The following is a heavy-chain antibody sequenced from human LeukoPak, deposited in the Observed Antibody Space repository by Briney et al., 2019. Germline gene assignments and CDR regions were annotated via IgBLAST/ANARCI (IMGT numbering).Heavy chain of an antibody. D-gene: IGHD1-14*01. J-gene: IGHJ4*02. CDR3: ARHSGISMTLLFFDY. Sequence: SETLSLTCAVYGGSFSGYYWSWVRQLPGKGLEWIGEISHSGSTNYNPSLKSRVTISVDTSKNQFSLKLTSVTAADTAEYYCARHSGISMTLLFFDYWGQGTLVTVSS. CDR1: GGSFSGYY. CDR2: ISHSGST. V-gene: IGHV4-34*01.